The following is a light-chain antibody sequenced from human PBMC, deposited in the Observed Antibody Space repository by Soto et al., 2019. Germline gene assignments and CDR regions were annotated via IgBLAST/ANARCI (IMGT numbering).Light chain of an antibody. Sequence: QSVLTQPASVSGSPGQSITISCTGTSSDVGSYNLVSWYQQHPGKAPKLMIYEGGKRPSGVSDRFSGSKSGNTASLTISGRQAEDEADYYCCTYAGGTTWVFGGGTKLTVL. J-gene: IGLJ3*02. CDR3: CTYAGGTTWV. V-gene: IGLV2-23*01. CDR1: SSDVGSYNL. CDR2: EGG.